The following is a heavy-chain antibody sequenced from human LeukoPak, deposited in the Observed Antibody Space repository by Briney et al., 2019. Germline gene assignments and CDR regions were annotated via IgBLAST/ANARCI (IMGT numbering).Heavy chain of an antibody. CDR3: ARENNYYYYGMDV. Sequence: GGSLRLSCAASGFTFSSYNMSWVRQAPGKGLEWVSYISTSSSTIYYADSVKGRFTISRDNAKNSLYLQMNSLRAEDTAVYYCARENNYYYYGMDVWGQGTTVTVPS. CDR1: GFTFSSYN. V-gene: IGHV3-48*04. CDR2: ISTSSSTI. J-gene: IGHJ6*02. D-gene: IGHD2/OR15-2a*01.